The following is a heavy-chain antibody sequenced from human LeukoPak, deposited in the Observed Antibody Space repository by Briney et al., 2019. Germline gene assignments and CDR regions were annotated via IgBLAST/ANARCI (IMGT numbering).Heavy chain of an antibody. D-gene: IGHD3-22*01. CDR3: ARRTLHYYDSSGYYSPYFDY. V-gene: IGHV5-51*01. J-gene: IGHJ4*02. Sequence: GESLKISCKGSGYSFTSYWIGWVRQMPGKGLEWMGIIYPGDSDTRYSPSLQGQVTISADKSISTAYLQWSSLKASDTAMYYCARRTLHYYDSSGYYSPYFDYWGQGTLVTVSS. CDR2: IYPGDSDT. CDR1: GYSFTSYW.